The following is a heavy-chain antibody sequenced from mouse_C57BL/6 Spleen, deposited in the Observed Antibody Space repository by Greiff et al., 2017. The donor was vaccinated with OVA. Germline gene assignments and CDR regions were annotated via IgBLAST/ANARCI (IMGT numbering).Heavy chain of an antibody. V-gene: IGHV5-17*01. Sequence: VQLKESGGGLVKPGGSLKLSCAASGFTFSDYGMHWVRQAPEKGLEWVAYISSGSSTIYYADTVKGRFTISRDNAKNTLFLQMTSLRSEDTAMYYCTTANLLVITTVDWDFDVWGTGTTVTVSS. CDR2: ISSGSSTI. J-gene: IGHJ1*03. CDR3: TTANLLVITTVDWDFDV. D-gene: IGHD1-1*01. CDR1: GFTFSDYG.